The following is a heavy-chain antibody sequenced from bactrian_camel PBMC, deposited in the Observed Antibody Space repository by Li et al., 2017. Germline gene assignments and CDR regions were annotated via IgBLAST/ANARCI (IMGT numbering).Heavy chain of an antibody. J-gene: IGHJ4*01. CDR1: GYTYSSYC. Sequence: PLVESGGGLVQPGGSLRLSCAASGYTYSSYCMGWFRQAPGKEREGVAAIDSDGSTSYADSVKGRFTISSDNAKNTLYLQLNSLKTEDTAMYYCAKDHIPNYMGWVPPPSVRPVGYNYWGQGTQVTVS. CDR3: AKDHIPNYMGWVPPPSVRPVGYNY. V-gene: IGHV3S1*01. D-gene: IGHD5*01. CDR2: IDSDGST.